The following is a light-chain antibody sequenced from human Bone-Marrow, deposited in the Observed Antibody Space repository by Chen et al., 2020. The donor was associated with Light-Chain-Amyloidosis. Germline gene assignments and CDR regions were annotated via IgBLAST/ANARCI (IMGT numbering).Light chain of an antibody. Sequence: DIQMTPSPSPLSASVGDRVTITCRASQSIDTYLAWYRRKPGKAPKLLIQSASNLEGGVPSRFSGSGSGTEFTLTISSLQPDDFGSYYCQQYSSYPRTFGQGTNLEI. CDR3: QQYSSYPRT. CDR2: SAS. CDR1: QSIDTY. V-gene: IGKV1-5*01. J-gene: IGKJ2*01.